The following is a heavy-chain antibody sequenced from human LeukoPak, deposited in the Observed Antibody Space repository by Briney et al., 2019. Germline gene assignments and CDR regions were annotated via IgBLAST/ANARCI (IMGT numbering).Heavy chain of an antibody. J-gene: IGHJ6*02. CDR1: GFTFSDYY. CDR3: AKNKFTTVAQSV. V-gene: IGHV3-11*03. Sequence: GGSLRLSCAASGFTFSDYYMSWIRQAPGKGLEWVSYISSSSSYTNYADSVKGRFTISRDNAKNTLYLQMNRLRSEDTDVYYFAKNKFTTVAQSVWGQATTVTVS. D-gene: IGHD6-19*01. CDR2: ISSSSSYT.